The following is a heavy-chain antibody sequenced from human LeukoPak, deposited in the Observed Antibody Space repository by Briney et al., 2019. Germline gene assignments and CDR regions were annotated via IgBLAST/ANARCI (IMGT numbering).Heavy chain of an antibody. CDR1: GFTFSSYA. V-gene: IGHV3-23*01. CDR2: ISGSGGST. D-gene: IGHD3-3*01. CDR3: AKGYYDFWSGYSPFDY. J-gene: IGHJ4*02. Sequence: PGGSLRLSCAASGFTFSSYAMSWVRQAPGKGLEWVSAISGSGGSTYYADSVKGRFTISRDNSKNTLYLQMNSLRAEDTAVYYCAKGYYDFWSGYSPFDYWGQGTLVTVS.